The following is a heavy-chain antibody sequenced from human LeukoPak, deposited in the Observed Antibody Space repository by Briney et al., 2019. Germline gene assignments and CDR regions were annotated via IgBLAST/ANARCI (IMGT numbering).Heavy chain of an antibody. CDR2: MYVGGRT. CDR1: GITVSNNY. CDR3: AREGHLGKYFDL. V-gene: IGHV3-53*01. D-gene: IGHD3-16*01. Sequence: GGSLRLSCAACGITVSNNYMSLVRQAPGKGLDWVSVMYVGGRTFYADSVQGRFTISRDNSKNTLYLQMNSLRVEDTAVYYCAREGHLGKYFDLWGRGTQVTVSS. J-gene: IGHJ2*01.